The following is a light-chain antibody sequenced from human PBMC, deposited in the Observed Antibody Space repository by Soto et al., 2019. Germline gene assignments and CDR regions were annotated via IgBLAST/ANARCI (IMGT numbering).Light chain of an antibody. Sequence: ILMTQSPSYLTAFVSARFTTMCRASQDITTFLDWYQQKPGKVPKLLIYAASTLQSGVPSRFSGSGSGTDFTLTISSLQPEDVATYYCQKCKVAPFTFGGGTKVDIK. CDR3: QKCKVAPFT. CDR2: AAS. V-gene: IGKV1-27*01. CDR1: QDITTF. J-gene: IGKJ4*01.